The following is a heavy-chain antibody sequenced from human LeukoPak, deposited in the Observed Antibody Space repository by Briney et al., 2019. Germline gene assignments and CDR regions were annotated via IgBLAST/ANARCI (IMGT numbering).Heavy chain of an antibody. CDR3: ARARDAGRSRTGAFDY. J-gene: IGHJ4*02. Sequence: GGSLRLSCAASGFTFSRNAMHWVRQAPGKGLEWVAVISYDGTNKYYADSVRGRFTISRDNSKNTLYLQMNSLRAEDTAVYYCARARDAGRSRTGAFDYWGQGTLVTVSS. D-gene: IGHD1-14*01. V-gene: IGHV3-30*04. CDR2: ISYDGTNK. CDR1: GFTFSRNA.